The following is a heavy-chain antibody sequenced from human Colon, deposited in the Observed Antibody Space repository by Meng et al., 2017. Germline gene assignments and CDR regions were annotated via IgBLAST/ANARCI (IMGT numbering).Heavy chain of an antibody. CDR1: GYSLSGYY. CDR3: AKIHLGDSGLDY. CDR2: INADSGGT. J-gene: IGHJ4*02. Sequence: QGQLVQHGVEVKKPGASVKVSCKASGYSLSGYYMHWVRQVPGQGLEWMGRINADSGGTNYAEKFQGRVTLTRDTSINTAYMEVTSLRSDDTAVYYCAKIHLGDSGLDYWGQGTLVTVSS. D-gene: IGHD6-19*01. V-gene: IGHV1-2*06.